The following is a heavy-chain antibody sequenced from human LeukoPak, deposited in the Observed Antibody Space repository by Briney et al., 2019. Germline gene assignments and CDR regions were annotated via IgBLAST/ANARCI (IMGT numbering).Heavy chain of an antibody. D-gene: IGHD5-18*01. CDR1: GFTFDDYG. Sequence: TGGSLRLSCAASGFTFDDYGMSWVRQAPGMGLEWVSRINWNGGSTGYADSVKGRFTISRDNAKNSLYLQMNSLRAEDTAMYYCARRATTERGHSYGLDFWGQGTLVTVSS. CDR2: INWNGGST. V-gene: IGHV3-20*04. CDR3: ARRATTERGHSYGLDF. J-gene: IGHJ4*02.